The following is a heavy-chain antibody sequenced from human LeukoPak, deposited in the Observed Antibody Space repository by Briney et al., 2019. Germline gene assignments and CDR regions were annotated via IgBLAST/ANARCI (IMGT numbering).Heavy chain of an antibody. CDR2: IRYDGSNK. V-gene: IGHV3-30*02. J-gene: IGHJ4*02. CDR3: AKERKDYYGSGSYYYFDY. D-gene: IGHD3-10*01. Sequence: GGSLRLSCVASGFTFSSYSMNWVRQAPGKGLEWVAFIRYDGSNKYYADSVKGRFTISRDNSKNTLYLQMNSLRAEDTAVYYCAKERKDYYGSGSYYYFDYWGQGTLVTVSS. CDR1: GFTFSSYS.